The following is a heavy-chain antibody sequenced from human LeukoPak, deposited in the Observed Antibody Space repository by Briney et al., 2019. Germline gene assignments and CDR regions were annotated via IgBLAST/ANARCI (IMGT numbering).Heavy chain of an antibody. J-gene: IGHJ5*02. CDR2: IYYSGST. CDR3: ARDMGGVQYSSGWYSWFDP. CDR1: GGSISSYY. D-gene: IGHD6-19*01. Sequence: SETLSLTCTVSGGSISSYYWSWIRQPPGKGLEWIGYIYYSGSTNYNPSLKSRVTISVDRSKNQFSLKLSSVTAADTAVYYCARDMGGVQYSSGWYSWFDPWGPGTQVTVSS. V-gene: IGHV4-59*12.